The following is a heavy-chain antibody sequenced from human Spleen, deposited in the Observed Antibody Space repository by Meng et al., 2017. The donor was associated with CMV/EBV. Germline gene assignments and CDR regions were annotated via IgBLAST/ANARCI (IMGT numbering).Heavy chain of an antibody. V-gene: IGHV3-30-3*01. CDR2: ISNDGDKK. D-gene: IGHD3-16*01. CDR1: GFSFSRYA. J-gene: IGHJ4*02. CDR3: ARDMGPGYDYVWGSLTDY. Sequence: LSLTCAASGFSFSRYAMHWVRQASGKGLEWVGVISNDGDKKYYADSVKGRFTISRDNSKNTLYLQMNSLRVEDAAVYFCARDMGPGYDYVWGSLTDYWGQGKLVTVSS.